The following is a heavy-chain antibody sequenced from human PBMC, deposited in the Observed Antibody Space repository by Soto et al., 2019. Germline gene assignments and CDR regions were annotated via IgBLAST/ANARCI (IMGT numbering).Heavy chain of an antibody. D-gene: IGHD2-15*01. CDR3: ARYCSGGSCRMSYFDY. CDR1: GGSISSDTYY. V-gene: IGHV4-31*03. J-gene: IGHJ4*02. Sequence: SETLSLTCTVSGGSISSDTYYWSWIRQHPGKGLEWIGYIYHTGSTYYNSSLKSRAAISVDTSKNQFSLKLSSVTAADTAVYYCARYCSGGSCRMSYFDYWGQGTLVTVSS. CDR2: IYHTGST.